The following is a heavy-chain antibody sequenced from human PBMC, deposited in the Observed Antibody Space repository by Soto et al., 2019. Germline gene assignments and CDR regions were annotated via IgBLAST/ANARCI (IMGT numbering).Heavy chain of an antibody. CDR1: GFTLSNYG. J-gene: IGHJ4*02. Sequence: GGALRLSCAASGFTLSNYGMHWVGQSPGRGLEWVAVISYDGSNKYYADSVKGRFTIARDNSKNTLYLQMNSLRAEDTAVYYCAKSLILAWSTGGYSYGFDYWGQGTLVTVSS. V-gene: IGHV3-30*18. CDR2: ISYDGSNK. D-gene: IGHD5-18*01. CDR3: AKSLILAWSTGGYSYGFDY.